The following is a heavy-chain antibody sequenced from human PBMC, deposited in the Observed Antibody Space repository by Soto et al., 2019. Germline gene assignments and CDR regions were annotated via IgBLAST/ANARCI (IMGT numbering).Heavy chain of an antibody. CDR3: ARDNPLYGSSWLYYFDY. Sequence: PSETLSLTCTVSGGSVSSGGYYWSWIRQPPGKGLEWIGYIYYSGSTNYNPSLNSRVTISADSSKNHFSLKLTSVTAADTAVYYCARDNPLYGSSWLYYFDYWGQGTLVTVSS. J-gene: IGHJ4*02. D-gene: IGHD6-13*01. V-gene: IGHV4-61*03. CDR2: IYYSGST. CDR1: GGSVSSGGYY.